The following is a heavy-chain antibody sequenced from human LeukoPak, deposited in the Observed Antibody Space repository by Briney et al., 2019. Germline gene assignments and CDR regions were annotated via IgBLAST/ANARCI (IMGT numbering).Heavy chain of an antibody. J-gene: IGHJ4*02. Sequence: GGSLRLSCAASGFTFSSYAMSWVRQAPGKGLEWVSAISGSGGSTYYADSVKGRFTISRDNSKNTLYLQMNSLRAEDTAVYYCAKVGKDIVVVPAATIFDYWGQGTLVTVSS. D-gene: IGHD2-2*01. CDR1: GFTFSSYA. CDR2: ISGSGGST. CDR3: AKVGKDIVVVPAATIFDY. V-gene: IGHV3-23*01.